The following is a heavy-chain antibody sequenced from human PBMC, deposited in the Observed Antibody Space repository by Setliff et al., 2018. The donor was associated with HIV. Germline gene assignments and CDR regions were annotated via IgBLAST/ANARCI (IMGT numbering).Heavy chain of an antibody. Sequence: SEPLSLTCTVSGGSISSGSYYWSWIRQPAGKGLEWIGHIYTSGSTNYNPSLQSRVSISMDTSKNQFSLKLHSVTAADTAIYHCAKGGASSHWLGPWGQGTLVTV. V-gene: IGHV4-61*09. D-gene: IGHD3-16*01. CDR3: AKGGASSHWLGP. J-gene: IGHJ5*02. CDR1: GGSISSGSYY. CDR2: IYTSGST.